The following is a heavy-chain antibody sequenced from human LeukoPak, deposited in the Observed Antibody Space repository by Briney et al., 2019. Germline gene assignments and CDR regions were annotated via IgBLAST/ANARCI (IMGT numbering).Heavy chain of an antibody. V-gene: IGHV7-4-1*02. J-gene: IGHJ4*02. CDR2: INIYTGNP. D-gene: IGHD5-24*01. CDR3: ATGDGYNFDY. CDR1: GYTFISYP. Sequence: ASVKVSCKSSGYTFISYPMNWVRQAPGQGVEWMGWINIYTGNPTYAQGFIGRFVFSLGTSVSTAYLQISSLKSEDTAVYYCATGDGYNFDYWGQGTLVTVSS.